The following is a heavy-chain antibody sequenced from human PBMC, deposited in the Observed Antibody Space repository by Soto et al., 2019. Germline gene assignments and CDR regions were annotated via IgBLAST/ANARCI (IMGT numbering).Heavy chain of an antibody. CDR1: GGTFSSYA. D-gene: IGHD3-3*01. V-gene: IGHV1-18*01. CDR3: ARDPHEFWTSYWFDP. CDR2: ISAYDGKT. J-gene: IGHJ5*02. Sequence: KVSCKASGGTFSSYAISWVRQAPGQGLELMGWISAYDGKTTYAEKFQGRVTLTTDTSTSTAYMELRSLRSDDTAIYYCARDPHEFWTSYWFDPWGQGTPVTVSS.